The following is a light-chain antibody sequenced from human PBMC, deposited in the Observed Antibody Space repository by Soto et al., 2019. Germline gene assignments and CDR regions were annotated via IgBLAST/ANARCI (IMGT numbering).Light chain of an antibody. CDR3: SSYTSSSTLVV. CDR1: SSDVGGYNY. Sequence: QSALTQPASVSGSPGQSITISCTGTSSDVGGYNYVSWHQQHPGKAPKLMIYEVSNRPSGVSNRFSGSKSGNTASLTISGLPAEDEADYYCSSYTSSSTLVVFGGGTKVTVL. CDR2: EVS. V-gene: IGLV2-14*01. J-gene: IGLJ2*01.